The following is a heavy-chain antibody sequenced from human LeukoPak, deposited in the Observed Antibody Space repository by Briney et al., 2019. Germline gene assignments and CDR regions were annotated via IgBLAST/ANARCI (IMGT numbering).Heavy chain of an antibody. CDR3: ARLVGGSYLDS. D-gene: IGHD2-21*01. Sequence: AGESLRLSCTASGFTHIYYTMNWVRQAPGKGLEWVASISGDGNHIYYAASLKGRFTISSDNAKSSVFLQMDSLTADDTAVYYCARLVGGSYLDSWGQGTLVSVSS. J-gene: IGHJ4*02. V-gene: IGHV3-21*01. CDR1: GFTHIYYT. CDR2: ISGDGNHI.